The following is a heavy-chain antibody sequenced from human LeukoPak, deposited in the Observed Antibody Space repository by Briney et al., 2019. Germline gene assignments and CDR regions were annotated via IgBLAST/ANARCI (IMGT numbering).Heavy chain of an antibody. CDR1: GFTFSSHW. J-gene: IGHJ6*03. CDR2: ITSSSSYI. V-gene: IGHV3-21*01. CDR3: ARDPYSGNYGDYYYYYMDV. Sequence: GGSLRLSCAASGFTFSSHWMSWVRQAPGKGLEWVSSITSSSSYIYYADSVKGRFTISRDNAKSSLYLQMNSLRDEDTAVYYCARDPYSGNYGDYYYYYMDVWGKGTTVTISS. D-gene: IGHD1-26*01.